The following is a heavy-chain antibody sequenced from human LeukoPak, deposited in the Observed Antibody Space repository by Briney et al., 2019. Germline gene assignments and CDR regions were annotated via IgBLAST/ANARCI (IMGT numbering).Heavy chain of an antibody. V-gene: IGHV3-74*01. J-gene: IGHJ4*02. D-gene: IGHD5-18*01. CDR3: TRGGSGHSYGYDY. CDR1: GFTFSSYS. CDR2: IDGDGTIT. Sequence: PGGSLRLSCAASGFTFSSYSMNWVRQAPGKGLVWVSRIDGDGTITAYADSVKGRFTTSRDNAKNTLYLQMNSLRAEDTAVYYCTRGGSGHSYGYDYWGQGTLVTVSS.